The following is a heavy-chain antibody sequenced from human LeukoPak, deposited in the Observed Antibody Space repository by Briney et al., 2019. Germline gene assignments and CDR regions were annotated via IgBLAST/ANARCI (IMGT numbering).Heavy chain of an antibody. CDR2: IYYSGST. D-gene: IGHD7-27*01. J-gene: IGHJ2*01. Sequence: KPSETLSLTCTVSGGSISSYYWSWIRQPPGKGLEWIGYIYYSGSTNYNPSLKSRVTISVDTSKNQFSLKLSSVTAADTAVYYCARGTFGSRLGTRYFDLWGRGTLVTVSS. CDR3: ARGTFGSRLGTRYFDL. V-gene: IGHV4-59*01. CDR1: GGSISSYY.